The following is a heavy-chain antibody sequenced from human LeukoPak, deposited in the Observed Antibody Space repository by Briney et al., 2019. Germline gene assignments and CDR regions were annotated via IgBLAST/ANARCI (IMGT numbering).Heavy chain of an antibody. Sequence: PGGSLRLSCAASEFDFSSHAMTWVRQAPGKGLEWVSAISISGSKTYYADSVKGRFTISRDNSKNTLYLQMNSLRAEDTAVYYCANINVALDAYWGQGTLVTVSS. V-gene: IGHV3-23*01. CDR1: EFDFSSHA. CDR2: ISISGSKT. J-gene: IGHJ4*02. CDR3: ANINVALDAY. D-gene: IGHD2-15*01.